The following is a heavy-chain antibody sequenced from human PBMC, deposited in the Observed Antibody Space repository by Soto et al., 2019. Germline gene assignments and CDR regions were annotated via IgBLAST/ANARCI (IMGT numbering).Heavy chain of an antibody. D-gene: IGHD3-3*01. CDR2: MNPNSGNT. Sequence: ASVKVSCKASGYTFTSYDINWVRQATGQGLEWMGWMNPNSGNTGYAQKFQGRVTMTRNTSISTAYMELSSLRSEDTAVYYCARRKRITIFGVVTRDYYYYYYMDVWGKGTTVTVSS. V-gene: IGHV1-8*01. CDR1: GYTFTSYD. CDR3: ARRKRITIFGVVTRDYYYYYYMDV. J-gene: IGHJ6*03.